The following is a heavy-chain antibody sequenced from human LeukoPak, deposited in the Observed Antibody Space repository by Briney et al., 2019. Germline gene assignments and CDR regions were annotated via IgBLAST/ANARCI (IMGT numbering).Heavy chain of an antibody. V-gene: IGHV1-18*01. J-gene: IGHJ5*02. CDR1: GYTFTSYG. CDR3: ARADYDFWSGYFSWFDP. CDR2: ISAYNGNT. Sequence: ASVKVSCTASGYTFTSYGISWVRQAPGQGLEWMGWISAYNGNTNYAQKLQGRVTMTTDTSTSTAYMELRSLRSDDTAVYYCARADYDFWSGYFSWFDPWGQGTLVTVSS. D-gene: IGHD3-3*01.